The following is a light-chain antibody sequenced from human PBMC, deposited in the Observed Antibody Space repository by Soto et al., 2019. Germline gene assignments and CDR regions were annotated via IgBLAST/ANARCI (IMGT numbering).Light chain of an antibody. J-gene: IGKJ4*01. CDR2: IAS. Sequence: QMSQSPSSLSASVGDRVSITCRASQTVNNNYVNWYQQKPGEAPKLLIYIASGLQSGVPSRFNGSGSGTDFTLHINSLQPDDVATYFCQQTSSFPLSFGGGTKVEIK. V-gene: IGKV1-39*01. CDR1: QTVNNNY. CDR3: QQTSSFPLS.